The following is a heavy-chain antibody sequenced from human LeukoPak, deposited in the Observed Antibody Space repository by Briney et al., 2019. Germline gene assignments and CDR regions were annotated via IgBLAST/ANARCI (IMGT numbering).Heavy chain of an antibody. V-gene: IGHV3-23*01. CDR1: GFTFTTYA. CDR2: INGSGGSP. Sequence: GGSLRLSCAASGFTFTTYAMGWVRQAPGKGLEWVSSINGSGGSPFYADSVRGRFTISRDNSKNTLYLQLNSLRVEDTAVYFCAQGGHDFNPFYCWGQGTLVTVSS. CDR3: AQGGHDFNPFYC. J-gene: IGHJ4*02. D-gene: IGHD2-21*02.